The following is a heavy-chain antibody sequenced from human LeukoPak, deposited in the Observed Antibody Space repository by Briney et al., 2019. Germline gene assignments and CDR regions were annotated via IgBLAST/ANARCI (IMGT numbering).Heavy chain of an antibody. CDR3: ARGYGDYLNWFDP. CDR1: GGSISSGSYY. Sequence: PSQTLSLTCTVSGGSISSGSYYWSWIRQPAGKGLEWIGRIYTSGNTNYNPSLKSRVTISVDTSKNQFSLKLSSVTAADTAVYYCARGYGDYLNWFDPWGQGTLVTVSS. CDR2: IYTSGNT. V-gene: IGHV4-61*02. J-gene: IGHJ5*02. D-gene: IGHD4-17*01.